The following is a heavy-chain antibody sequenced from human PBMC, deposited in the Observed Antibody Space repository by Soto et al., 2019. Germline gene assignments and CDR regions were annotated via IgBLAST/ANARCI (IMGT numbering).Heavy chain of an antibody. V-gene: IGHV5-51*01. Sequence: PGESLKISCKGSGYRFTSYWIGWVRQMPGKGLEWMGIIYPGDSDTRYSPSFQGQVTISADKSISTAYLQWSSLKASDTAMYYCARQSDFWSGYDDVKWFDPWGQGTLVTVSS. J-gene: IGHJ5*02. CDR3: ARQSDFWSGYDDVKWFDP. CDR2: IYPGDSDT. CDR1: GYRFTSYW. D-gene: IGHD3-3*01.